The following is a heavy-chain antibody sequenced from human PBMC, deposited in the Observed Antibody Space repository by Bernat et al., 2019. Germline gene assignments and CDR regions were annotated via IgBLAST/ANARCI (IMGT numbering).Heavy chain of an antibody. Sequence: QFQLVQPGAEVKNPGPSVKVSCKASGGPFSSYAISWGRQAPGQGLEWMGGIIPIFGTANYAQKFQGRVTITADESTSTAYMELSSLRSEDTAVYYCASAPPHTGIFGGMDVWGQGTTVTVSS. CDR3: ASAPPHTGIFGGMDV. J-gene: IGHJ6*02. CDR2: IIPIFGTA. D-gene: IGHD3-3*01. CDR1: GGPFSSYA. V-gene: IGHV1-69*12.